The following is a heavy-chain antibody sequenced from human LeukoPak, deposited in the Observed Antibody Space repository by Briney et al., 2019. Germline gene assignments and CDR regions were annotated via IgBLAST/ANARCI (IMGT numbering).Heavy chain of an antibody. V-gene: IGHV3-30*02. J-gene: IGHJ4*02. D-gene: IGHD3-22*01. CDR1: GFIFNTYD. CDR2: IRHDGNSK. CDR3: AKGRGYYLDY. Sequence: GGSLRLSCAASGFIFNTYDMYWVRQAPGKGLEWVTFIRHDGNSKHYADSVKGRFTISRDISKNTVYLQMNSLRHEDTAMYYCAKGRGYYLDYWGQGTLLTVSS.